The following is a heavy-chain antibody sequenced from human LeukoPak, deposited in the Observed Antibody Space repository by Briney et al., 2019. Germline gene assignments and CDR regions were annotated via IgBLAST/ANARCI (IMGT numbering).Heavy chain of an antibody. V-gene: IGHV4-39*01. J-gene: IGHJ5*02. CDR3: ARSSLLPEGHWFDP. CDR2: IYYSGST. Sequence: PSETLSLTCTVSGGSISSSSYYWGWIRQPPGKGLEWIGSIYYSGSTYYNPSLKSRVTISVDTSKNQFSLKLSSVTAADTAVYYCARSSLLPEGHWFDPWGQGTLVTVSS. D-gene: IGHD2-15*01. CDR1: GGSISSSSYY.